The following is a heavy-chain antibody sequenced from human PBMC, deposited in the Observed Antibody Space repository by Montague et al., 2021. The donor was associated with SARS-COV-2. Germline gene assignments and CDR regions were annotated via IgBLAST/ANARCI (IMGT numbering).Heavy chain of an antibody. D-gene: IGHD3-3*01. CDR2: IYYTGET. Sequence: SETLSLTCSFSGGSIRSYYWSWIRLPPGKPLEWLGYIYYTGETTHNPSLKSRGTISVDTSRSQFSLRLTSVTAADTAVYFCARFWSGYVDKWSQGTLVTVSS. CDR1: GGSIRSYY. J-gene: IGHJ4*02. V-gene: IGHV4-59*01. CDR3: ARFWSGYVDK.